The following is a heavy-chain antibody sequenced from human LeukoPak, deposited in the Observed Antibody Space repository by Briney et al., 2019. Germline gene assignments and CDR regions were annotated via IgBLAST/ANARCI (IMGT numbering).Heavy chain of an antibody. CDR1: GFAFNNYA. V-gene: IGHV3-23*01. Sequence: GGSLRLSCAASGFAFNNYAMNWVRQAPGKGLQWVSAISGSGGSTYYADSVKGRFTISIDNSKNTLYLQMDSLRAGDTAVYYCAKDRTSGWPYYFDYWGQGTLVTVSS. D-gene: IGHD6-19*01. CDR2: ISGSGGST. J-gene: IGHJ4*02. CDR3: AKDRTSGWPYYFDY.